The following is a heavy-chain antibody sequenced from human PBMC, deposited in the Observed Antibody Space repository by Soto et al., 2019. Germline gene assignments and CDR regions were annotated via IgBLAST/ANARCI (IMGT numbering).Heavy chain of an antibody. CDR2: IPSRSTYI. J-gene: IGHJ2*01. Sequence: EVQLVESGGGLVKPGGSLRLSCAASGFTFSSYGLHWVRQAPGKGLDWVSSIPSRSTYIFYSDSVKGRFTISRANSKNSLYLQMNSLRAEDTAVYYCARAIEVAGTWHFDLWGRGTLVSVSS. CDR3: ARAIEVAGTWHFDL. V-gene: IGHV3-21*01. CDR1: GFTFSSYG. D-gene: IGHD6-19*01.